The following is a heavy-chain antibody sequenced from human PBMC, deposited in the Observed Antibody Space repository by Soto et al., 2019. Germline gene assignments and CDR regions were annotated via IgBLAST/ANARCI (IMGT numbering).Heavy chain of an antibody. Sequence: GGSLRLSCAASGFTFSSYSMNWVRQAPGKGLEWVSSISSSSSYIYYADSVKGRFTISRDNAKNSLYLQMNSLRAEDTAVYYCARNGVVDIVVVVAAKGRWFDPWGQGTLVTVSS. D-gene: IGHD2-15*01. V-gene: IGHV3-21*01. CDR2: ISSSSSYI. CDR1: GFTFSSYS. J-gene: IGHJ5*02. CDR3: ARNGVVDIVVVVAAKGRWFDP.